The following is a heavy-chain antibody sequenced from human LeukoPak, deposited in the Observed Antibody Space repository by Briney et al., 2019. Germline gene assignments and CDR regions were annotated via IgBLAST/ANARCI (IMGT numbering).Heavy chain of an antibody. D-gene: IGHD6-13*01. CDR2: MSSSNSYT. CDR1: GFTFSDYY. Sequence: GGSLRLSCVASGFTFSDYYMSWIRQAPGKGLEGVSYMSSSNSYTNYADSVKGRFTISRDNAKNSLYLQMNSLRVEDTAVYYCARDQDSSSWYRDYGMDVWGKGTTVTVSS. V-gene: IGHV3-11*06. CDR3: ARDQDSSSWYRDYGMDV. J-gene: IGHJ6*04.